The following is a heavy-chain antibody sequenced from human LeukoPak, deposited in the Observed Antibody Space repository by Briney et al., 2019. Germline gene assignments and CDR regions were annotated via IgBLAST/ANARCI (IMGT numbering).Heavy chain of an antibody. CDR2: ISSSSSYI. D-gene: IGHD1-7*01. V-gene: IGHV3-21*01. J-gene: IGHJ6*02. CDR1: GFTFSSYS. Sequence: PGGSLRLSCAASGFTFSSYSMNWARQAPGKGLEWVSSISSSSSYIYYADSVKGRFTISRDNAKNSLYLQMNSLRAEDTAVYYCARDPRTTPYYYYGMDVWGQGTTVTVSS. CDR3: ARDPRTTPYYYYGMDV.